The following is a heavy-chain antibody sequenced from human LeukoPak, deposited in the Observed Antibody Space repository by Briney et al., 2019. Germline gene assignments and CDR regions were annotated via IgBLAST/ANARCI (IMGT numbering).Heavy chain of an antibody. CDR1: GFTFSSYS. V-gene: IGHV3-48*01. CDR2: ISGTGGTI. Sequence: GGSLRLSCAASGFTFSSYSMNWVRQAPGKGLEWVSYISGTGGTIHYADSVKGRFTISRDNAKNSLYLQMNSLRAEDTAVYYCAKGGYYASSGSYAFDIWGQGTVVTVSS. CDR3: AKGGYYASSGSYAFDI. D-gene: IGHD3-22*01. J-gene: IGHJ3*02.